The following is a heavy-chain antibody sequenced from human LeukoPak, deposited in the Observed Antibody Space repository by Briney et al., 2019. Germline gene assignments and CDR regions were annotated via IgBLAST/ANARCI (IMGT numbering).Heavy chain of an antibody. CDR1: GGSISSGGYY. CDR2: IYHSGST. J-gene: IGHJ4*02. V-gene: IGHV4-30-2*03. Sequence: ASETLSLTCTVSGGSISSGGYYWSWIRQPPGKGLEWIGYIYHSGSTYYNPSLKSRVTISVDTSKNQFSLKLSSVTAADTAVYYCARHSIFGVAQPFYYFDYWGQGTLVTVSS. CDR3: ARHSIFGVAQPFYYFDY. D-gene: IGHD3-3*02.